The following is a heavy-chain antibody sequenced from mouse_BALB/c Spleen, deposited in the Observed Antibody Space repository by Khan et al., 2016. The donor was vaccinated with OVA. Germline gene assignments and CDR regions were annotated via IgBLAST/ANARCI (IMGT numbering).Heavy chain of an antibody. V-gene: IGHV1-4*01. Sequence: QVQLKESGAELARPGASVKMSCKASGYTFTSYTIHWIKKRPGQGLEWIGYINPSNGYTNYNKKFNDKATLTTDKSSTTAYLQLSSLTSDDSAVYNCVRDGAYHRNDGWFAFWGQGTLVTVSA. D-gene: IGHD2-14*01. CDR3: VRDGAYHRNDGWFAF. J-gene: IGHJ3*01. CDR1: GYTFTSYT. CDR2: INPSNGYT.